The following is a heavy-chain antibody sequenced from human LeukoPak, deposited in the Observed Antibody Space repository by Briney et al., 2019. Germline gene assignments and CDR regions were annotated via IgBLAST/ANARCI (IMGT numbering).Heavy chain of an antibody. CDR3: ARRAGAYSHPYDY. D-gene: IGHD4/OR15-4a*01. CDR2: ISDSGGTT. V-gene: IGHV3-23*01. Sequence: PGGSLRLSCAASGFTFSSYAMNWVRQAPGKGLEWVSVISDSGGTTHYSDSVKGRFTISRDNSKNTLYLQMNSLRAEDTAVYYCARRAGAYSHPYDYWGQGTLVTVSS. CDR1: GFTFSSYA. J-gene: IGHJ4*02.